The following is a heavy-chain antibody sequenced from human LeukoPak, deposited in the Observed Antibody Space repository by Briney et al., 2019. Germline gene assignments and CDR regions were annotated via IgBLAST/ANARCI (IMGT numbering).Heavy chain of an antibody. CDR1: GFTFSSYS. CDR3: ARVSHYCSSTSCYPDY. Sequence: GGSLRLSCAASGFTFSSYSMNWVRQAPGKGLEWVSYISSSGSTIYYADSVKGRFTISRDNAKNSLYLQMNSLRAEDTAVYYCARVSHYCSSTSCYPDYWGQGTLVTVSS. D-gene: IGHD2-2*01. CDR2: ISSSGSTI. V-gene: IGHV3-48*04. J-gene: IGHJ4*02.